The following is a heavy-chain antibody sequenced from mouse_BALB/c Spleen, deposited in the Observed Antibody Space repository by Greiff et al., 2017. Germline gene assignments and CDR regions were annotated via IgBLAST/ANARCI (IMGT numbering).Heavy chain of an antibody. CDR2: INPDSSTI. J-gene: IGHJ4*01. V-gene: IGHV4-1*02. Sequence: EVKLVESGGGLVQPGGSLKLSCAASGFDFSRYWMSWVRQAPGKGLEWIGEINPDSSTINYTPSLKDKFIISRDNAKNTLYLQMSKVRSEDTALYYCARAGYYAMDYWGQGTSVTVSS. CDR1: GFDFSRYW. CDR3: ARAGYYAMDY. D-gene: IGHD3-3*01.